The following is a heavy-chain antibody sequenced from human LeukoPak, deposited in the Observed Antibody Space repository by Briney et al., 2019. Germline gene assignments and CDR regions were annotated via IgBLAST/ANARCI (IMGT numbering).Heavy chain of an antibody. CDR1: GYTFTSYD. CDR3: ARGRSRSDYDFWSGYYGHY. J-gene: IGHJ4*02. Sequence: ASVKVSFKSSGYTFTSYDINWVRQATGQGLEWMGWMNPNSGNTGYAQKFHSRVTTTRNTSISTAYIELISLRSDETAVYYCARGRSRSDYDFWSGYYGHYWGQGTLVTVSS. CDR2: MNPNSGNT. D-gene: IGHD3-3*01. V-gene: IGHV1-8*03.